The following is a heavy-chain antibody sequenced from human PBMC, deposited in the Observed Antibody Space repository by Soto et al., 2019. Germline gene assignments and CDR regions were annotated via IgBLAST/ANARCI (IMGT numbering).Heavy chain of an antibody. CDR2: INAGNGNT. J-gene: IGHJ4*02. CDR3: ARVARTFGGVIAPYYSDY. V-gene: IGHV1-3*01. Sequence: ASVKVSCKASGYTFTSYAMHWVRQAPGQRLERMGWINAGNGNTKYSQKFQGRVTITRDTPASTAYMELSSLRSEDTAVYYCARVARTFGGVIAPYYSDYWGQGTLVTVSS. D-gene: IGHD3-16*02. CDR1: GYTFTSYA.